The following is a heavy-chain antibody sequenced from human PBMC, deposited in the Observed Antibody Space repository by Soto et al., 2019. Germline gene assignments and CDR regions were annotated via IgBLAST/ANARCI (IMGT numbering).Heavy chain of an antibody. CDR2: FDPEDGET. J-gene: IGHJ4*02. CDR3: ATVDEYEYSSSYFDY. CDR1: GYTLTELS. Sequence: ASVKVSCKVSGYTLTELSMHWVRQAPGKGLEWMGGFDPEDGETIYAQKFQGRVTMTEDTSTDTAYMELSSLRSEDTAVYYCATVDEYEYSSSYFDYWGQGTLVTVSS. D-gene: IGHD6-6*01. V-gene: IGHV1-24*01.